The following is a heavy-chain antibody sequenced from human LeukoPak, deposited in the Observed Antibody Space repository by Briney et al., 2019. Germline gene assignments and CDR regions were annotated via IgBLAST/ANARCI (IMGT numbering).Heavy chain of an antibody. CDR3: ARGVQALTTYQGAFDI. J-gene: IGHJ3*02. V-gene: IGHV3-7*01. D-gene: IGHD2/OR15-2a*01. CDR1: GITFSSYF. Sequence: GGSLRLSCAASGITFSSYFMTWIRQSPGKGLEWVANINQYGSERNYLDSVKGRFTISRDNAKNSLYLQMSSLRAEDTALYYCARGVQALTTYQGAFDIWGQGTMVTVSS. CDR2: INQYGSER.